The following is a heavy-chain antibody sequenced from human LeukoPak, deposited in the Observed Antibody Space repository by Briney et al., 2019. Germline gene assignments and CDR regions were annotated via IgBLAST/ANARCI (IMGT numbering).Heavy chain of an antibody. D-gene: IGHD3-9*01. Sequence: SSETLSLTCTVSGGSISSFFWSWIRQPPGKGLEWIGYVHSSGSTKYNPSLKSRLIISVDVSKNQFSLKPRSVRVADTAVYYCARLAPGNYDILTGDPKVVFDYWGQGALVTVSS. CDR1: GGSISSFF. CDR2: VHSSGST. V-gene: IGHV4-59*01. J-gene: IGHJ4*02. CDR3: ARLAPGNYDILTGDPKVVFDY.